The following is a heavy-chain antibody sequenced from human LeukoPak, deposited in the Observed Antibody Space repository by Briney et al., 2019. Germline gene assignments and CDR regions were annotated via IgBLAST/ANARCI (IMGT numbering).Heavy chain of an antibody. Sequence: ASVKVSCKASGYTFTGYYMHWVRQAPGQGLEWMGWINPNSGGTNYAQKFQGRVTMTRDTSISTAYMELSMLRSDDTAVYYCAREDVAAAGGFDYWGQGTLVTVSS. V-gene: IGHV1-2*02. CDR1: GYTFTGYY. CDR2: INPNSGGT. CDR3: AREDVAAAGGFDY. J-gene: IGHJ4*02. D-gene: IGHD6-13*01.